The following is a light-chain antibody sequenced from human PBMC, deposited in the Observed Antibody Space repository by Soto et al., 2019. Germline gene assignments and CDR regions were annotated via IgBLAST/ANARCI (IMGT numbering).Light chain of an antibody. J-gene: IGKJ2*01. CDR2: LGS. CDR3: MQGVARPT. Sequence: DIVMTQSPLSLPVTPGEPASISCRSSQSLLHSNGYTYLDWYLQKPGQSPQLLIYLGSNRASGVPDRFSGSGSGADVILKISRVEAEDVGVYYCMQGVARPTFGQGTKLEIK. CDR1: QSLLHSNGYTY. V-gene: IGKV2-28*01.